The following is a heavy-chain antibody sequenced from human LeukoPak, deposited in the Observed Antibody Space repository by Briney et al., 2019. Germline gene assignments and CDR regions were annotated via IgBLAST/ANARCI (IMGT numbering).Heavy chain of an antibody. CDR2: ISYDGSKK. J-gene: IGHJ3*02. CDR3: ARVFKTTVTTFRTNDAFDI. CDR1: GFTFSSYG. Sequence: PGGSLRLSCATSGFTFSSYGMHWVRQAPGKGLEWVAVISYDGSKKYYVDSVKGRFTISRDNAKNSLYLQMNSLRAEDTAVYYCARVFKTTVTTFRTNDAFDIWGQGTMVTVSS. D-gene: IGHD4-17*01. V-gene: IGHV3-30*03.